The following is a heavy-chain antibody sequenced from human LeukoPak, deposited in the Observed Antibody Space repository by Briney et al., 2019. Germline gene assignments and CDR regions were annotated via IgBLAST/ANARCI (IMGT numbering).Heavy chain of an antibody. CDR3: AKAGVGTDTAMTDY. J-gene: IGHJ4*02. V-gene: IGHV3-30*18. Sequence: GGSLRLSCEASGFTFSGYGMHWVRQGPGKGLEWVAATSYDESEKYYGDSVKGRFTISRDNSKNTLYLQMNSLRSEDTAVYYCAKAGVGTDTAMTDYWGQGTLVTVSS. D-gene: IGHD5-18*01. CDR2: TSYDESEK. CDR1: GFTFSGYG.